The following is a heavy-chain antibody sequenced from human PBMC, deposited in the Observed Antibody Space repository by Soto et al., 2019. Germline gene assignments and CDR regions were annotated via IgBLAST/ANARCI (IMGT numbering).Heavy chain of an antibody. CDR1: GFTFSNAW. Sequence: EVQLVESGGGLVKPGGSLRLSCAASGFTFSNAWMNWVRQAPGKGLEWVGRIKSKTDGGTTDYAAPVKGRFTISRDDSKPTLYLQMNSLKTEDTAVYYCTTDPCSSTRCYADDRGYYYYGMDVWGQGTTVTVSS. CDR3: TTDPCSSTRCYADDRGYYYYGMDV. D-gene: IGHD2-2*01. V-gene: IGHV3-15*07. J-gene: IGHJ6*02. CDR2: IKSKTDGGTT.